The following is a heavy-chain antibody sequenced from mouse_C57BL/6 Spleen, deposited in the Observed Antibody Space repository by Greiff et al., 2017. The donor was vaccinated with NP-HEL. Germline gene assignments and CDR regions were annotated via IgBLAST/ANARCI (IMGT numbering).Heavy chain of an antibody. CDR1: GFSLTSYG. CDR3: AIHEGSGYAWFAY. V-gene: IGHV2-9*01. Sequence: VQLVESGPGLVAPSQSLPITCTVSGFSLTSYGVDWVRQPPGKGLEWLGVIWGGGSTNYNSALMSRLSISKDNSKRQVFLKMNSLQADDTAMYYCAIHEGSGYAWFAYWGQGTLVTVSA. CDR2: IWGGGST. D-gene: IGHD3-2*02. J-gene: IGHJ3*01.